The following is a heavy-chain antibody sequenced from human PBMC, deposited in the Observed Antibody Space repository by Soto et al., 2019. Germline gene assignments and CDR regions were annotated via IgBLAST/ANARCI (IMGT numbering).Heavy chain of an antibody. V-gene: IGHV4-59*01. J-gene: IGHJ4*02. CDR3: ARDGYDGSGSPYPAY. CDR2: IYYLGST. D-gene: IGHD3-10*01. CDR1: GGSMSEYF. Sequence: SETLSLTCTVSGGSMSEYFWSWIRQSPGRGLEWIGYIYYLGSTDYNPSLKSRVTISVDTSKRQFSLRLTSVTAADTAVYYCARDGYDGSGSPYPAYWGPGTQITVSS.